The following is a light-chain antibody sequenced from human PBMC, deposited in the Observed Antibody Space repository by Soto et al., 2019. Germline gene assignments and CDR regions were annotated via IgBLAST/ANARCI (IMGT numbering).Light chain of an antibody. CDR1: QGIRKD. CDR3: LQDYNYPRT. V-gene: IGKV1-6*02. J-gene: IGKJ1*01. Sequence: AIQMTQSPSSLSASVGDRVTMTCRASQGIRKDLAWYQQKPGKAPRLLIYATSSLQSGVPSRFSGSGSGRDFTPTISSLQPEDFATYYCLQDYNYPRTFGQGTKVDIK. CDR2: ATS.